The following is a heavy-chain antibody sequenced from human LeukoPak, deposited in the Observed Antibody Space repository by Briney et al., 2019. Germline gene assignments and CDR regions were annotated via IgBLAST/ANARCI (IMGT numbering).Heavy chain of an antibody. D-gene: IGHD2-15*01. V-gene: IGHV1-18*01. J-gene: IGHJ4*02. Sequence: GASVKVSCKASGYTFTSYGISWVRQAPGQGLEWMGWISPYNGDTSYAPKFQGRVTMTTDTSTSTANMELRSLTSDDGAVYYCARDCRGGSCGVLDYWGQGTMVTVSS. CDR3: ARDCRGGSCGVLDY. CDR1: GYTFTSYG. CDR2: ISPYNGDT.